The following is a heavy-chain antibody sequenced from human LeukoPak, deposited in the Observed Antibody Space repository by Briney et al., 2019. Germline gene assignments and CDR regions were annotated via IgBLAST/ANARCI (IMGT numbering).Heavy chain of an antibody. Sequence: GGSLRLSCSASGFTFSDYWMMWVRQPPGRGREWVGYIRQDDSEKNYVDSVKGRLTISRHNAKFSLYLQMNSLRAEDTAIYYCATDREVETWDPRFNYWGQGTLVTVSS. V-gene: IGHV3-7*01. CDR1: GFTFSDYW. CDR2: IRQDDSEK. J-gene: IGHJ4*02. CDR3: ATDREVETWDPRFNY. D-gene: IGHD4-23*01.